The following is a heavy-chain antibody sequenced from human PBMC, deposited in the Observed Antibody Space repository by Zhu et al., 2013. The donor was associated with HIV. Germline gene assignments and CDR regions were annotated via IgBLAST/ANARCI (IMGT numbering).Heavy chain of an antibody. CDR2: INPSGSST. CDR3: ARGSSSSASLDP. D-gene: IGHD2-2*01. V-gene: IGHV1-46*02. J-gene: IGHJ5*02. CDR1: GYTFNSFY. Sequence: AEVKKPGASVRVSCKASGYTFNSFYMHWVRQAPGQGLEWMGIINPSGSSTTYAQKFQGRVNMTRDTSTRTDYMEVSRLTSDDMAVYYCARGSSSSASLDPWGQGTLLTVPS.